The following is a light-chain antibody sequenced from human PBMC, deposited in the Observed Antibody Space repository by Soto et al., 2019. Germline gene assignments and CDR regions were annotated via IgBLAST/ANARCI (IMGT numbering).Light chain of an antibody. J-gene: IGKJ5*01. V-gene: IGKV3D-20*01. CDR3: QQYGSSPIT. CDR1: QSVSSSY. Sequence: EIVLTQSPATLSLSPGERATNSCGASQSVSSSYLAWYQQKPGLAPRLLIYDASSRATGIPDRFSGSGSGTDFTLTICRLEPEDFAVYYCQQYGSSPITFGQGTRLEIK. CDR2: DAS.